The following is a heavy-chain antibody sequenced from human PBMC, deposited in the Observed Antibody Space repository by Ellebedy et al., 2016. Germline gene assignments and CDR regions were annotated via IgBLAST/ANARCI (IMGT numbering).Heavy chain of an antibody. J-gene: IGHJ4*02. V-gene: IGHV3-23*01. D-gene: IGHD3/OR15-3a*01. CDR1: GFTFTSYS. CDR3: AKGLIFEQVIIPFN. CDR2: VSVSSTNT. Sequence: GGSLRLXXADFGFTFTSYSMSWVRQAPVKGLEWLSSVSVSSTNTYYADSVQGRFTISRDNSKKTLYLQMDSLGAEDTAIYYCAKGLIFEQVIIPFNWGQGTLVTVSS.